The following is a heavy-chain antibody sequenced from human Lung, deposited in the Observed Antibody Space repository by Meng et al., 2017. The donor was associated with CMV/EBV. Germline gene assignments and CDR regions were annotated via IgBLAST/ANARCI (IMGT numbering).Heavy chain of an antibody. CDR2: INSGSRGTI. D-gene: IGHD2-15*01. CDR1: GFIFSTYA. CDR3: AKRLPYYGMDV. J-gene: IGHJ6*02. V-gene: IGHV3-23*01. Sequence: LTXATSGFIFSTYAMNWVRQAPGKGLEWVSTINSGSRGTIFYANSVRGRFTISRDDSRNTLYLQMISLRAEDTAIYYCAKRLPYYGMDVWGPGTAVTVSS.